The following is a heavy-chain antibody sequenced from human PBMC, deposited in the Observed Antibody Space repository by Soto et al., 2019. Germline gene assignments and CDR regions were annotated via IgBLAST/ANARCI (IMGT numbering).Heavy chain of an antibody. CDR1: GFTFSSYG. CDR3: ARDLYGDWYFDL. V-gene: IGHV3-33*01. Sequence: QVQLVESGGGVVQPGRSLRLSCAASGFTFSSYGMHWVRQAPGKGLEWVAVIWYDGSNKYYADSAKGRFTISRDNSKNALYLQMNSLRAEDTAVYYCARDLYGDWYFDLWGRGTLVTVSS. D-gene: IGHD4-17*01. CDR2: IWYDGSNK. J-gene: IGHJ2*01.